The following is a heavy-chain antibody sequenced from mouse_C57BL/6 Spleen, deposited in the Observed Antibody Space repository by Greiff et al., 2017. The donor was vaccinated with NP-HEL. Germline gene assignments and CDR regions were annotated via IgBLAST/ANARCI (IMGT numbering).Heavy chain of an antibody. V-gene: IGHV1-78*01. D-gene: IGHD1-1*01. CDR3: ARPHYYGSSYYAMDY. Sequence: VQLQQSDAELVKPGASVKISCKVSGYTFTDHTIHWMKQRPEQGLEWIGYIYPRDGSTTYNEKFKGKATLTADKSSSTAYMQLNSLTSEDSAVYFCARPHYYGSSYYAMDYWGQGTSVTVSS. J-gene: IGHJ4*01. CDR1: GYTFTDHT. CDR2: IYPRDGST.